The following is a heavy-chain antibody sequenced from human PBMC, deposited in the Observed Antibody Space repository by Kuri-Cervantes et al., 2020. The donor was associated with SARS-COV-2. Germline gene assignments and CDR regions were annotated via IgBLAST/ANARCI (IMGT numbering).Heavy chain of an antibody. CDR1: GGSISSSSYY. CDR2: IYYSGST. J-gene: IGHJ5*02. CDR3: ARVGKRRESGENYYGSGSPRHTKGPYNWFDP. D-gene: IGHD3-10*01. V-gene: IGHV4-39*07. Sequence: SETLSLTCTVSGGSISSSSYYWGWIRRPPGKGLEWIGSIYYSGSTYYNPSLKSRVTISVDTSKNQFSLKLSSVTAADTAVYYCARVGKRRESGENYYGSGSPRHTKGPYNWFDPWGQGTLVTVSS.